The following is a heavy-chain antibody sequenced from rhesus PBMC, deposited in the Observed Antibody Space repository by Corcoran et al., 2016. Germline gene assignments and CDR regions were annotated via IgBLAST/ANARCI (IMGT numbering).Heavy chain of an antibody. Sequence: QLQLQESGPGLVKPSETLSVTCAVSGGSISSSYWSWIRQALGKGLEWIWYIYVNGSSTNYNPTIKNRVTLSVDTSKTQLSLKLSSVTTADTAVYYCARGDTAGTVFDCWGQGVLVTVSS. V-gene: IGHV4-169*01. D-gene: IGHD5-42*01. J-gene: IGHJ4*01. CDR3: ARGDTAGTVFDC. CDR2: IYVNGSST. CDR1: GGSISSSY.